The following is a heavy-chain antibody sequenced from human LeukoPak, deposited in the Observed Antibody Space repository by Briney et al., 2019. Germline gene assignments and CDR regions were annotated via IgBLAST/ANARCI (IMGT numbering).Heavy chain of an antibody. D-gene: IGHD3-16*01. CDR2: IRSKANSYAT. CDR1: GFTFSDSG. CDR3: AKDVPVWDY. Sequence: GGSLRLSCAASGFTFSDSGMHWVRQASGKGLEWVGRIRSKANSYATAYAASVKGRFTISRDDSKNTAYLQMNSLKTEDTAVYYCAKDVPVWDYWGQGTLVTVSS. J-gene: IGHJ4*02. V-gene: IGHV3-73*01.